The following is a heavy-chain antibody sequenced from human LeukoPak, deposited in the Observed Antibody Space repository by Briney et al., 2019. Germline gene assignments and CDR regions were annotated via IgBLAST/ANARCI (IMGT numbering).Heavy chain of an antibody. D-gene: IGHD3-3*01. CDR2: INDSEST. J-gene: IGHJ4*02. Sequence: PSETLSLTCTVSGGSISNYNWSWIRQPPPEGLLGIGYINDSESTNYNPSLKSRVTISVDTSKNQFSLKLTSVTAADTAVYYCAREGGFYRPLDYSGQGTLVTVSS. CDR1: GGSISNYN. V-gene: IGHV4-59*12. CDR3: AREGGFYRPLDY.